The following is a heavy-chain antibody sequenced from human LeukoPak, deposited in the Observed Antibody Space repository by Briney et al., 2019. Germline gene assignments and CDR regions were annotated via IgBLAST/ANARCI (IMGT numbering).Heavy chain of an antibody. CDR2: INGGGSST. J-gene: IGHJ4*02. D-gene: IGHD6-6*01. V-gene: IGHV3-23*01. CDR3: ARDRGAARHEFDY. CDR1: GFTFSSYA. Sequence: GGSLRLSCAASGFTFSSYAMNWVRQAPGKGLEWVSAINGGGSSTYYADSVKGRFTISRDNSKNTLYLQMNSLRAEDTAVYYCARDRGAARHEFDYWGQGTLVTVSS.